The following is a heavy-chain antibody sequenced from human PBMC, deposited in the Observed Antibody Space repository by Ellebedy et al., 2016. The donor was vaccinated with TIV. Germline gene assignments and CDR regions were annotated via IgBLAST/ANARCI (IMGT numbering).Heavy chain of an antibody. CDR3: ARDTDTAMAT. J-gene: IGHJ5*02. CDR1: GYTFTSYY. CDR2: INAGNGNT. V-gene: IGHV1-3*01. D-gene: IGHD5-18*01. Sequence: AASVKVSCKASGYTFTSYYMHWVRQAPGQRLEWMGWINAGNGNTKYSQNFQGRVTITRDTSATTAYMELSSLRSEDTAVYYCARDTDTAMATWGQGTLVTVSS.